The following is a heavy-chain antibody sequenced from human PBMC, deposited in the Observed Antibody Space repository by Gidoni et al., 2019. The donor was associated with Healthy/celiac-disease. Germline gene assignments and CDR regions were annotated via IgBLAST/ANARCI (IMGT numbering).Heavy chain of an antibody. D-gene: IGHD2-21*02. V-gene: IGHV4-39*01. J-gene: IGHJ6*02. Sequence: QLQFQESGPGLVKPSETLSLTCTVSGDSISSSGYYWGWIRQPPGKGLEWIGIIHSSGSNYYNPSLKSRVTISVDTSKIQFSLKLRSVTAADTAVYYCARNCGGDCSALTYYHSHYELDVWGQGTTVTVSS. CDR2: IHSSGSN. CDR1: GDSISSSGYY. CDR3: ARNCGGDCSALTYYHSHYELDV.